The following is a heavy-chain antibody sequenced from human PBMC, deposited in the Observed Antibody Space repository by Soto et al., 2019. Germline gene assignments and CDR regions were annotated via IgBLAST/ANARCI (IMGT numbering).Heavy chain of an antibody. J-gene: IGHJ6*02. CDR2: ISAYNGNT. Sequence: ASVKVSCKASGYTFTSYAMHWVRQAPGQRLEWMGWISAYNGNTNYAQKLQGRVTMTTDTSTSTAYMELRSLRSDDTAVYYCARYGHYHGMDVWGQGTTVTVSS. CDR1: GYTFTSYA. V-gene: IGHV1-18*01. D-gene: IGHD3-10*01. CDR3: ARYGHYHGMDV.